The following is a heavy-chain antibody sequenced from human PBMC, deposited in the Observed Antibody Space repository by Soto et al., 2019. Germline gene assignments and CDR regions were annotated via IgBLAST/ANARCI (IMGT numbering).Heavy chain of an antibody. CDR3: AKWNGYGDH. CDR1: GFSFSTYG. D-gene: IGHD1-1*01. CDR2: VSGGSGTT. J-gene: IGHJ4*02. Sequence: EVQLLESGGGLVKPGGSLRLSCAVSGFSFSTYGVTWVHQAPGKGLEWVSGVSGGSGTTHYADSVKGRFTITGDTSKNTVYLQMNSLRVEDTAVYYCAKWNGYGDHWGQGTLVTVSS. V-gene: IGHV3-23*01.